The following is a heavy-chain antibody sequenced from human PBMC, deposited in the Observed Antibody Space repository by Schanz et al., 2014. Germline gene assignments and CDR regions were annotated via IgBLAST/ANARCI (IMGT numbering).Heavy chain of an antibody. J-gene: IGHJ6*02. CDR1: GYTFTGHY. D-gene: IGHD6-19*01. CDR2: INPNSGGT. Sequence: QVQLVQSGAEVKKPGASVKVSCKASGYTFTGHYMHWVRQAPGQGLEWMGRINPNSGGTNYAQKFQGRVTMTTDTSISTAYMELSRLTSDDTAVFFCARENTAVAGMPRVMDVWGQGTTVTVTS. CDR3: ARENTAVAGMPRVMDV. V-gene: IGHV1-2*06.